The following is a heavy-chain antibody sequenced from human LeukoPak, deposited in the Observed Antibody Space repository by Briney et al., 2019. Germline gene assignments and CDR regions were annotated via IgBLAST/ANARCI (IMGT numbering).Heavy chain of an antibody. V-gene: IGHV4-38-2*02. CDR1: GYSINSGYY. CDR2: IYHSGST. CDR3: ARATNYASGNYLRPNFDY. D-gene: IGHD3-10*01. J-gene: IGHJ4*02. Sequence: SETLTLTCTVSGYSINSGYYWGWIRQPPGKGLEWIGSIYHSGSTYYNPSLKSRVTISVDTSKNQFSLKLSSVAAADTAVYYCARATNYASGNYLRPNFDYWGQGTLVTVSS.